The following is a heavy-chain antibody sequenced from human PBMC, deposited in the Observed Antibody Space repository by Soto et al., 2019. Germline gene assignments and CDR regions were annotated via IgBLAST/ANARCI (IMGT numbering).Heavy chain of an antibody. CDR1: GESISSGGYY. V-gene: IGHV4-31*03. J-gene: IGHJ4*02. Sequence: QVQLQESGPGLVKASQTLSLICSVSGESISSGGYYWSWIRHHPGKGLEWIGYIYDSESAYYDPSLKSRVTISMDTCKNHFAMKLSSVTAADTAVYYCARASSSSSAADYWGQGTLITVSS. D-gene: IGHD6-6*01. CDR2: IYDSESA. CDR3: ARASSSSSAADY.